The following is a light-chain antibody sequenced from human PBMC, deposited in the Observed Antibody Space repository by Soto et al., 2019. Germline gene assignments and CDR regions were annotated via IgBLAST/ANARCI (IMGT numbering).Light chain of an antibody. CDR2: SDN. CDR1: SSNMGTNT. V-gene: IGLV1-44*01. Sequence: QSVLTQPPSASGTPGQRVTISCSGSSSNMGTNTVNWYQQLPRAAPKLLIYSDNQRPSGVPDRFSGSKSGTSASLAITGLQSEDEADYYCAAWDGSLNHILFGGGTMLTVL. J-gene: IGLJ2*01. CDR3: AAWDGSLNHIL.